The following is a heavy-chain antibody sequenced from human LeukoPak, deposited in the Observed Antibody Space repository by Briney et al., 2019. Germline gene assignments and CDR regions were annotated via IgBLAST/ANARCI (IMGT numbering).Heavy chain of an antibody. J-gene: IGHJ4*02. CDR2: IYHSGST. D-gene: IGHD3-22*01. Sequence: PSETLSLTCTVSSGSISSSSYYWGWIRQPPGKGLEWIASIYHSGSTWYNPSLKSRVTISVDTSRNQFSLKLRSVTAADTAVYYCARHLSGGYYDSSGYYPLDYWGQGTLVTVSS. V-gene: IGHV4-39*07. CDR1: SGSISSSSYY. CDR3: ARHLSGGYYDSSGYYPLDY.